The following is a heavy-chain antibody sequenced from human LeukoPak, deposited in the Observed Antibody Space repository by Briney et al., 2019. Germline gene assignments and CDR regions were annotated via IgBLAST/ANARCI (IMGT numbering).Heavy chain of an antibody. V-gene: IGHV4-39*01. Sequence: PSKTLSLTCTVSGGSISSSSYYWGWIRQPPGKGLEWIGSIYYSGSTYYNPSLKSRVTISVDTSKNQFSLKLSSVTAADTAVYYCARIPKKYSSGQYYYYYMDVWGKGTTVTISS. CDR2: IYYSGST. CDR1: GGSISSSSYY. CDR3: ARIPKKYSSGQYYYYYMDV. D-gene: IGHD6-19*01. J-gene: IGHJ6*03.